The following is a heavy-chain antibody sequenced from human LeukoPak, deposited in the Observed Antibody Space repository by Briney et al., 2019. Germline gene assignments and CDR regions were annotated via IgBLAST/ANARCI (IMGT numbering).Heavy chain of an antibody. Sequence: GGPLRLSCGASGFTFTCYPMHWVRQAPGKGLEYVSAISSNGGSKYYAHSVKGRFTISRDNSKNTLYLQMGRLRAEDMAVYYCAIAAEAPGYCYYMDVWGKGTTVTVSS. CDR2: ISSNGGSK. J-gene: IGHJ6*03. CDR1: GFTFTCYP. CDR3: AIAAEAPGYCYYMDV. V-gene: IGHV3-64*01.